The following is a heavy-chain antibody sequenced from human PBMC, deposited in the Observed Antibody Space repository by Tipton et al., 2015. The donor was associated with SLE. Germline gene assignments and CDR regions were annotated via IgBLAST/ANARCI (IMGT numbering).Heavy chain of an antibody. CDR3: ARKTRYMVRGVLTSSYFYMDV. D-gene: IGHD3-10*01. CDR2: IHTSGST. V-gene: IGHV4-61*02. J-gene: IGHJ6*03. CDR1: GGSIRSGSYY. Sequence: TLSLTCTVSGGSIRSGSYYWSWIRQPAAKGLEWIGRIHTSGSTNYNPSLKSRVTISIDTSKNQFSLTVSSVTAADTAVYFCARKTRYMVRGVLTSSYFYMDVWGEGTTVTVSS.